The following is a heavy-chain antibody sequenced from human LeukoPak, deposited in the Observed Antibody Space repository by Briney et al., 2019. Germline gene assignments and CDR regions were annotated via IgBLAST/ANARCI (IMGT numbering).Heavy chain of an antibody. J-gene: IGHJ4*02. CDR3: ARTTYYYDSSGYCTYFDY. V-gene: IGHV3-11*01. D-gene: IGHD3-22*01. Sequence: PGGSLRLSCAASGFTFSDYYMSWIRQAPGKGLEWVSYISSSGSTIYYADSVKGRFTISRDNAKNSLYLQMNSLRAEDTAVYYCARTTYYYDSSGYCTYFDYWGQGTLVTVSS. CDR1: GFTFSDYY. CDR2: ISSSGSTI.